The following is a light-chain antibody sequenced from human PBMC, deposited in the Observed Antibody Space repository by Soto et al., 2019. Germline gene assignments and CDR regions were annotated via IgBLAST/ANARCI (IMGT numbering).Light chain of an antibody. CDR2: DTS. J-gene: IGKJ4*01. Sequence: EIVVTQSPATLSVSPGERVTLSCRASQSVSSSLAWYQQRPGQAPRLLIYDTSTRAAGIAARFSGSGSGTEFTLTISSLQSEDFAVYYCQPYNNWPLTFGGGTKVEIK. V-gene: IGKV3-15*01. CDR1: QSVSSS. CDR3: QPYNNWPLT.